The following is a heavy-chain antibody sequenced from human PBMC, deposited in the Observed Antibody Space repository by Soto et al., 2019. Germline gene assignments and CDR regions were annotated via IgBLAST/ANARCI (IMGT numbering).Heavy chain of an antibody. D-gene: IGHD6-19*01. J-gene: IGHJ3*01. CDR2: ISGSGGSA. CDR3: VREASGWYSSRFFDC. Sequence: HPWRSLRLSCAASGFSFSNYAMNWFRQAPGKGLEWVSVISGSGGSASYADSVQGRFTISRDNSNNTLYLQMNSLRAEDTAIYSCVREASGWYSSRFFDCWGRGTMVT. CDR1: GFSFSNYA. V-gene: IGHV3-23*01.